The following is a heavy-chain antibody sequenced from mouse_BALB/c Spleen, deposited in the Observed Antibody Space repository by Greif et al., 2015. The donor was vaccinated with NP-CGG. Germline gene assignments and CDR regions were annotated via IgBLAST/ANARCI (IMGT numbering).Heavy chain of an antibody. CDR3: ARSDGSMDY. CDR1: GFTFSSFG. J-gene: IGHJ4*01. CDR2: ISSGSSTI. Sequence: EVKVEESGGGLVQPGGSRKLSCAASGFTFSSFGMHWVRQAPEKGLEWVAYISSGSSTIYYADTVRGRFTISRGDPKNILFLQMTSLRSEDTAMYYCARSDGSMDYWGQGTSVTVSS. V-gene: IGHV5-17*02. D-gene: IGHD1-2*01.